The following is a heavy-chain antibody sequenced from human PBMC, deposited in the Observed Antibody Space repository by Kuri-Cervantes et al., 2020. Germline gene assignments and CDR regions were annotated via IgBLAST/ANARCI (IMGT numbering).Heavy chain of an antibody. CDR1: GGSISSSSYY. V-gene: IGHV4-61*05. Sequence: SETLSLTCTVSGGSISSSSYYWGWIRQPPGKGLEWIGYIYYSGSTNYNPSLKSRVTISVDTSKNQFPLKLSSVTAADTAVYYCARGPVGDYGDYWGQGTLVTVSS. CDR3: ARGPVGDYGDY. J-gene: IGHJ4*02. D-gene: IGHD2-15*01. CDR2: IYYSGST.